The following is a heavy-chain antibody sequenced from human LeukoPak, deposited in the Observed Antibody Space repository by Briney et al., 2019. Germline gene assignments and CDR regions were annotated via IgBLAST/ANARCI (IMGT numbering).Heavy chain of an antibody. J-gene: IGHJ4*02. CDR1: GYTFTSYV. Sequence: ASVKVSFKASGYTFTSYVISWLRQPPGQGLELMGGISAYNGNTNYAQKLQGRVTMTTDTSTSKAYMELRSLRCDDTAVYYCARDEYGDYWGEGTLVTVSS. CDR3: ARDEYGDY. CDR2: ISAYNGNT. V-gene: IGHV1-18*01. D-gene: IGHD4-17*01.